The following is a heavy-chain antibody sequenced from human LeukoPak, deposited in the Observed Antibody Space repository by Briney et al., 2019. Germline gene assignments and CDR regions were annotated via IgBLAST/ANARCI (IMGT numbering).Heavy chain of an antibody. CDR3: ARDTGGYQDYYMDV. CDR2: IYTSGST. D-gene: IGHD2-15*01. Sequence: SETLSLTCTVSGGSISSGSYYWSWIRQPAGKGLEWIGRIYTSGSTNYNPSLKSRVTISVDTSKNQFSLKLSSVTAADTAVYYCARDTGGYQDYYMDVWGKGTTATVSS. V-gene: IGHV4-61*02. CDR1: GGSISSGSYY. J-gene: IGHJ6*03.